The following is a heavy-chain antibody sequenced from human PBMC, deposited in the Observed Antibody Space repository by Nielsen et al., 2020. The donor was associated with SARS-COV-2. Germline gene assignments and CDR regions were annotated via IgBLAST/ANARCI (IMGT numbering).Heavy chain of an antibody. CDR1: GGTFSGYA. CDR2: ISAYNGNT. V-gene: IGHV1-18*01. CDR3: ARVGVKTFDY. D-gene: IGHD3-10*01. J-gene: IGHJ4*02. Sequence: ASVKVSCKASGGTFSGYAISWVRQAPGQGLEWMGWISAYNGNTNYVQTLQGRVTMTTDTSTSTAYMELRSLKSDDTAVYYCARVGVKTFDYWGQGTLVTVSS.